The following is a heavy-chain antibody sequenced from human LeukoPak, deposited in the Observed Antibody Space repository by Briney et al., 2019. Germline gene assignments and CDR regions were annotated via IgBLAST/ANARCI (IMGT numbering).Heavy chain of an antibody. CDR2: IVVGSGNT. CDR3: AAGGQLRYFDWLLPEPYYFDY. J-gene: IGHJ4*02. CDR1: GFTFTSSA. V-gene: IGHV1-58*01. D-gene: IGHD3-9*01. Sequence: ASVKVSCKASGFTFTSSAVQWVRQARGQRLEWIGWIVVGSGNTNYAQKFQERVTITRDMSTSTAYMELSSLRSEDTAVYYCAAGGQLRYFDWLLPEPYYFDYWGQGTLVTVSS.